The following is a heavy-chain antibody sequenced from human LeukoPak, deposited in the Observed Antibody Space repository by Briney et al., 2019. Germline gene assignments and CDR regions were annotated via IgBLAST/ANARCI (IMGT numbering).Heavy chain of an antibody. CDR1: GFTVSSNY. Sequence: GGSLRLSCAASGFTVSSNYMTWIRQAPGKGLEWISYISRSGDSLYYADSVEGRFTISRDNAKNSLFLQMNSLRADDTAVYYCAREVVIFPDHYYYGMDVWGQGTTVTVSS. CDR3: AREVVIFPDHYYYGMDV. V-gene: IGHV3-11*01. CDR2: ISRSGDSL. J-gene: IGHJ6*02. D-gene: IGHD2/OR15-2a*01.